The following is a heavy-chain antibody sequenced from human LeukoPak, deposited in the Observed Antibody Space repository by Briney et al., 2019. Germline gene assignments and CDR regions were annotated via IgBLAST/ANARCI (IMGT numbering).Heavy chain of an antibody. D-gene: IGHD2-15*01. CDR2: IGSAGDT. Sequence: GGSLRLSCAASGFTFSRYAMFWVRQATGKGLEWVSAIGSAGDTYYPGSVKGRFTISRENAKNSLYLQMNSLRAGDTAVYYCARGYCSGGSCFDAFDIWAKGQWPPSLQ. V-gene: IGHV3-13*04. CDR1: GFTFSRYA. J-gene: IGHJ3*02. CDR3: ARGYCSGGSCFDAFDI.